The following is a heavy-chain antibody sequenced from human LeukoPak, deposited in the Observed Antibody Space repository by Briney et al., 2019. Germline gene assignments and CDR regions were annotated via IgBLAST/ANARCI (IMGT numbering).Heavy chain of an antibody. V-gene: IGHV4-34*01. CDR1: GGSFSGYY. Sequence: NSSETLSLTCAVYGGSFSGYYWSWIRQPPGKGLEWIGEINHSGSTNYNPSLKSRVTMSVDTSKNQFSLKLSSVTAADTAVYYCARCGYIYGSLPYYYMDVWGKGTTVTISS. J-gene: IGHJ6*03. CDR2: INHSGST. CDR3: ARCGYIYGSLPYYYMDV. D-gene: IGHD5-18*01.